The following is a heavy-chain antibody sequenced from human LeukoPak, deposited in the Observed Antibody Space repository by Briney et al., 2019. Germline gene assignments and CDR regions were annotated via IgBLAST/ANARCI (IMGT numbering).Heavy chain of an antibody. CDR2: INHSGST. V-gene: IGHV4-34*01. CDR3: ASGWTQFDY. CDR1: GGSFSGYY. J-gene: IGHJ4*02. D-gene: IGHD3/OR15-3a*01. Sequence: SETLSLNCAVYGGSFSGYYWSWIRQPPGKGLEWIGEINHSGSTNYNPSLKSRVTISVDTSKNQFSLKLSSVTAADTAVYYCASGWTQFDYWGQGTLVTVSS.